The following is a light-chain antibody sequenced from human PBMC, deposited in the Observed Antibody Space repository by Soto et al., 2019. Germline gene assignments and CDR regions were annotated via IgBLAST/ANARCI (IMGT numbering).Light chain of an antibody. CDR1: ISNIGSNY. J-gene: IGLJ1*01. CDR2: RNN. CDR3: AAWDDSLSGSYV. Sequence: QSVLTQPPSASGTPGQRVTISCSGSISNIGSNYVFWYQQLQGTAPKLLIYRNNKRPSGVPDRFSGSKSGTSASLAISGLRSEDEADYYCAAWDDSLSGSYVFGTGTKVNVL. V-gene: IGLV1-47*01.